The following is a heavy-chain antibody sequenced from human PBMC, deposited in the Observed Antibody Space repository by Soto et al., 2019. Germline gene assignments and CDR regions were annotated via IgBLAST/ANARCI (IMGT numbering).Heavy chain of an antibody. Sequence: GGSMRLSCVASGFTFSSYAMSWVRQAPGKGLEWVSAISGSGGSTYYADSVKGRFTISRDNSKNTLYLQMNSLRAEDTAVYYCAKVRRVVAATLGWFDPWGQGTLVTV. V-gene: IGHV3-23*01. CDR2: ISGSGGST. D-gene: IGHD2-15*01. J-gene: IGHJ5*02. CDR3: AKVRRVVAATLGWFDP. CDR1: GFTFSSYA.